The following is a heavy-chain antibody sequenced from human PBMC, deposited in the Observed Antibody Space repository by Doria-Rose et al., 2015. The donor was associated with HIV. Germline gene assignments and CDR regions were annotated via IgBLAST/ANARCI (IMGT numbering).Heavy chain of an antibody. CDR1: GVSLSSPGMG. D-gene: IGHD6-13*01. Sequence: QVQLVQSGPVLVKPTETLTLTSTVSGVSLSSPGMGVSWIRQPPGKALEWLANIFSDDERSHKTSLKSRLTISRGTSKSQVVLTMTDMDPVDTATYYCARIKSSRWYHKYYFDFWGQGTLVIVPA. V-gene: IGHV2-26*01. J-gene: IGHJ4*02. CDR3: ARIKSSRWYHKYYFDF. CDR2: IFSDDER.